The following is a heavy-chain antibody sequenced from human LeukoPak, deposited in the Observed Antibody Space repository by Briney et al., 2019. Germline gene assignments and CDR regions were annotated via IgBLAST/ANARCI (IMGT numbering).Heavy chain of an antibody. J-gene: IGHJ5*02. Sequence: GGSLRLSCVASGFTFSSYAMSWVRQAPGKGLEWVSAISGSGGSTYYADSVKGRFTISRDNSKNTQHLQMNSLRAEDTAVYYCAKGGTMIVVDWFDPWGQGTLVTVSS. CDR3: AKGGTMIVVDWFDP. CDR1: GFTFSSYA. D-gene: IGHD3-22*01. V-gene: IGHV3-23*01. CDR2: ISGSGGST.